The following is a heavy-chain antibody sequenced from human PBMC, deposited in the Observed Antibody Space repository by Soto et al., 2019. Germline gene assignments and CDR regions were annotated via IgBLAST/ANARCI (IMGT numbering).Heavy chain of an antibody. J-gene: IGHJ3*02. V-gene: IGHV3-53*01. Sequence: PVGSLRLSCAASGFTVSSNYMSWVRQAPGKGLEWVSVIYSGGSTYYADSVKGRFTISRDNSKNTLYLQMNSLRAEDTAVYYCARIEYYYDSSGLAHDAFDIWGQGTMVTVSS. CDR3: ARIEYYYDSSGLAHDAFDI. D-gene: IGHD3-22*01. CDR2: IYSGGST. CDR1: GFTVSSNY.